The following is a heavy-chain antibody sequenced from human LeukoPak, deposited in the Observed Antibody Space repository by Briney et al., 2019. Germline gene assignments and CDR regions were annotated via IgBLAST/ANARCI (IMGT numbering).Heavy chain of an antibody. D-gene: IGHD3-9*01. J-gene: IGHJ4*02. V-gene: IGHV3-30*02. Sequence: GGSLRLSCAASGFTFSSYGMHWVRQAPGKGLEWVAFIRYDGSNKYYADPVKGRFTISRDNSKNTLYLQMNSLRAEDTAVYYCARGYYDILTGLGAYFDYWGQGTLVTVSS. CDR1: GFTFSSYG. CDR2: IRYDGSNK. CDR3: ARGYYDILTGLGAYFDY.